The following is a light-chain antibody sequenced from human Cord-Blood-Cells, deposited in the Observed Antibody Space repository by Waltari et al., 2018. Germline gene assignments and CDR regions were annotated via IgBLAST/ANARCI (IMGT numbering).Light chain of an antibody. Sequence: QSALTQPPSASGSPGQSVTIPCPGTSSDVAGYNHASWYQQHPGKAPKLMIYEVSKRPSGVPDRFSGSKSGNTASLTVSGLQAEDEADYYCSSYAGSNNLVFGGGTKLTVL. V-gene: IGLV2-8*01. CDR1: SSDVAGYNH. CDR2: EVS. CDR3: SSYAGSNNLV. J-gene: IGLJ2*01.